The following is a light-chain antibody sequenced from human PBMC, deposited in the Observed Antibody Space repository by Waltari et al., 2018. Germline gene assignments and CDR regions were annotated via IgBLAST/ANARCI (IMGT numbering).Light chain of an antibody. V-gene: IGLV1-44*01. CDR3: VAWDDSLDGWV. J-gene: IGLJ3*02. CDR2: RNS. Sequence: YHQIPGTAPRLLIHRNSQLPSGVPARFSGSKSGPSASLAISGLQSEDEADYYCVAWDDSLDGWVLGGGTKLTVL.